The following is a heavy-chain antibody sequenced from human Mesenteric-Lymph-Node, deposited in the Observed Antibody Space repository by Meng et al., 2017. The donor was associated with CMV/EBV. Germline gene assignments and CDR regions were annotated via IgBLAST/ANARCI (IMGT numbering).Heavy chain of an antibody. Sequence: GGSLRLSCAASGFTFSSYWMSWVRQAPGRGLEWVSYISISGTTIYYADSVKGRFTISRDNAKNSLYLQMNTLRAEDTAVYYCARDNGYCSGTSCYDSYYYYGMDVWGQGTTVTVSS. CDR1: GFTFSSYW. J-gene: IGHJ6*02. D-gene: IGHD2-2*01. CDR3: ARDNGYCSGTSCYDSYYYYGMDV. CDR2: ISISGTTI. V-gene: IGHV3-48*04.